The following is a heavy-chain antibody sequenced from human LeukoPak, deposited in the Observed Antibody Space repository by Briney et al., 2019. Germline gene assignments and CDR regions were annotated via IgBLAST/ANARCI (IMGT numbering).Heavy chain of an antibody. CDR3: ARCSTVTTGDAFDI. Sequence: GGSLRLSCAASGFTLSSYSMSWVRQAPGKGLEWVSYISSSSSTKYYADSVKGRFTISRDNAKNSLYLQMNSLRDEDTAVYYCARCSTVTTGDAFDIWGQGTMVTVSS. J-gene: IGHJ3*02. CDR1: GFTLSSYS. CDR2: ISSSSSTK. V-gene: IGHV3-48*02. D-gene: IGHD4-17*01.